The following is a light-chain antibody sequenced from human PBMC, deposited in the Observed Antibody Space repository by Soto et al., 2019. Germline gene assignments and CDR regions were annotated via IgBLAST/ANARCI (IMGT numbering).Light chain of an antibody. V-gene: IGKV1-5*01. CDR2: DAS. CDR1: QTISNY. J-gene: IGKJ1*01. Sequence: DIQMTQSPSSLSASVGDRVTITCRSSQTISNYLNWYQQKPGKAPKLLMYDASSLESGVPSRFSGSGSGTEFTLTISSLQPDDFATYYCQQHQTYSTFGQGTKVDIK. CDR3: QQHQTYST.